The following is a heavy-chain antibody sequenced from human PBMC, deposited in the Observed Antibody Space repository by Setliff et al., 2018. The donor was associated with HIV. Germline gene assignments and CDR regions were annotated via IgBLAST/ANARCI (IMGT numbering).Heavy chain of an antibody. CDR3: ATILVNQQPYRYFDY. V-gene: IGHV3-7*03. Sequence: GGSLRLSCAASGFTFSSCWVTWVRQGPGKGLEWVANINQDASKKYYVDSVKGRFTISRDNAKNSLSLQMNSLRVEDTAVYFCATILVNQQPYRYFDYWGQGTLVTVSS. CDR1: GFTFSSCW. D-gene: IGHD6-13*01. J-gene: IGHJ4*02. CDR2: INQDASKK.